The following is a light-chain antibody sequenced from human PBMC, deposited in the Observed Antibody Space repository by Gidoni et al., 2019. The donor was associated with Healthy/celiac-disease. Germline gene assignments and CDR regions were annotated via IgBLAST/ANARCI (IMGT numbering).Light chain of an antibody. J-gene: IGLJ2*01. CDR1: NIGSKS. CDR2: YDN. Sequence: SYVLTQPPSVSVAPGKTARITCGGDNIGSKSVHWYQQKPGQAPVLVIYYDNDRPSGIPERFSGSNSGNTATLTISRVEAGDEADYHCQVWDVGSDHVVFGGGTKLTVL. CDR3: QVWDVGSDHVV. V-gene: IGLV3-21*04.